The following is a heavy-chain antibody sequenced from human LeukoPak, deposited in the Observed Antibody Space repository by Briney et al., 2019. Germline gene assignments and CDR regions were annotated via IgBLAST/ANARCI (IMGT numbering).Heavy chain of an antibody. CDR2: IVPILGVT. J-gene: IGHJ4*02. D-gene: IGHD5-12*01. V-gene: IGHV1-69*04. CDR1: GGTFSNYG. Sequence: SVKVSCKASGGTFSNYGINWVRQAPGQGPEWMGRIVPILGVTSYAQEFQGRATISADKSTTTVYMELSSLRSEDTAVYYCARDRGYEGGFDYWGQGTLVTVSS. CDR3: ARDRGYEGGFDY.